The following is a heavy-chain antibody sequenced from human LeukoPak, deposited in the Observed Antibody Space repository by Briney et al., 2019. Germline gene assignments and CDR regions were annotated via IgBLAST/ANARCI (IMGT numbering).Heavy chain of an antibody. CDR3: ARDNTTTGPFDY. D-gene: IGHD1-1*01. J-gene: IGHJ4*02. CDR1: GYTFTNYG. CDR2: IDPSGGST. Sequence: ASVKVSCKASGYTFTNYGFTWVRQAPGQGLEWMGIIDPSGGSTSYAQKFQGRVTMTRDTSTSTVYMELSSLRSEDTAVYYCARDNTTTGPFDYWGQGTLVTVSS. V-gene: IGHV1-46*01.